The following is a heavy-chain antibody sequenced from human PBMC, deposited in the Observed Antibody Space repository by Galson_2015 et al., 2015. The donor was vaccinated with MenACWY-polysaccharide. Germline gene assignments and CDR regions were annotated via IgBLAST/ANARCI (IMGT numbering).Heavy chain of an antibody. Sequence: SVKVSCKASGYIFTNYGINWVRQAPGQGLEWMGWINAYSGNTNYAQKLQGRVTMTTDTSTSTAYMELSSLRSDDTAVYYCARMSGIAYTAGYLAGWVQGTLVTVSS. CDR3: ARMSGIAYTAGYLAG. D-gene: IGHD6-13*01. J-gene: IGHJ4*02. CDR2: INAYSGNT. CDR1: GYIFTNYG. V-gene: IGHV1-18*01.